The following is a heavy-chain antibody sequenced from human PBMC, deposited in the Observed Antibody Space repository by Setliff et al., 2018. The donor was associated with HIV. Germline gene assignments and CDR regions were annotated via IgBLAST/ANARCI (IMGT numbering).Heavy chain of an antibody. Sequence: GGSLRLSCAVSGFSFSDYFMTWIRQAPGKGLEWVSYISGSGGVMAYADSVKGRFTISRDNAKNSLYLQINSLRVEDTALYYCAKEQVPAAIQFHYYYIDVWGKGTTVTVSS. D-gene: IGHD2-2*01. CDR2: ISGSGGVM. CDR1: GFSFSDYF. J-gene: IGHJ6*03. V-gene: IGHV3-11*01. CDR3: AKEQVPAAIQFHYYYIDV.